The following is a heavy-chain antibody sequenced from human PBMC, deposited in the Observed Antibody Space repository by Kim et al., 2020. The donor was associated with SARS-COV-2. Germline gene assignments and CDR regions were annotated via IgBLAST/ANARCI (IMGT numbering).Heavy chain of an antibody. J-gene: IGHJ5*02. Sequence: ASVKVSCKASGYTFTSYYMHWVRQAPGQGLEWMGIINPSGGSTSHAQKFQGRVTMIRDTSTRTVYMELSSLTSEDTAVYYCARSSSSGGWFDPWGQGTLVTVSS. V-gene: IGHV1-46*01. D-gene: IGHD3-10*01. CDR1: GYTFTSYY. CDR2: INPSGGST. CDR3: ARSSSSGGWFDP.